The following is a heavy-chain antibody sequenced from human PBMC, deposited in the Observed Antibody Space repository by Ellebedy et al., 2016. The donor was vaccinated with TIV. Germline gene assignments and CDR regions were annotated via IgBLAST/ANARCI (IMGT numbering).Heavy chain of an antibody. Sequence: GGSLRLSXAASGITFNSYGFHWVRQAPGKGLEWVAVISYDGSNKYYADFVKGRFTISRDDSKNTLYLQMNSLRAEDTALYFCAKDAGSESYYPFLSYFFDYWGQGILVTVSS. V-gene: IGHV3-30*18. CDR1: GITFNSYG. CDR2: ISYDGSNK. CDR3: AKDAGSESYYPFLSYFFDY. J-gene: IGHJ4*02. D-gene: IGHD3-22*01.